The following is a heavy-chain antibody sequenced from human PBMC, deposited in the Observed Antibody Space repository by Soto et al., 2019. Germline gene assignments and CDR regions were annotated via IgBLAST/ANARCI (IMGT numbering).Heavy chain of an antibody. CDR3: ARDLRTLDRGVTYAMDV. CDR1: GFTYGAYE. D-gene: IGHD3-10*01. CDR2: ISSSGSIR. V-gene: IGHV3-48*03. Sequence: EVQLVESGGGLVQPGGSLRLSCTASGFTYGAYEMNWVRQAPGKGLEWVSYISSSGSIRYYADSVQGRFTISRDNANNSLYLQMNSLRAEDTAVYYCARDLRTLDRGVTYAMDVWGQGTTVTVTS. J-gene: IGHJ6*02.